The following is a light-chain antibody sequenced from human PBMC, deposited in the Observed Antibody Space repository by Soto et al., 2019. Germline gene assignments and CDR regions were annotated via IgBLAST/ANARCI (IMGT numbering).Light chain of an antibody. CDR3: QQRSNWPLT. Sequence: ETVLTQPPATLSLSPGEGATLSCRASQSVSTHLAWYQQKPGQAPRLLIYDASNRATGIPARFSGSGSGTDFTLTISSLEPEDFAVYYCQQRSNWPLTFGGGTKVDI. CDR2: DAS. J-gene: IGKJ4*01. V-gene: IGKV3-11*01. CDR1: QSVSTH.